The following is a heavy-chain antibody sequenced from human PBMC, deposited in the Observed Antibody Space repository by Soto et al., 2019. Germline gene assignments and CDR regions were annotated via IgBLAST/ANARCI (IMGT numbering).Heavy chain of an antibody. J-gene: IGHJ4*02. CDR3: AKGGGYDILTGEDY. CDR2: ISGSGGDT. Sequence: GSLRLSCAASGFTFSSYAMSWVRQAPGKGLEWFSGISGSGGDTYYADSVKGRFTISRDNSKNTLYLQMNSLRAEDTALYYCAKGGGYDILTGEDYWGQGTLVTVSS. CDR1: GFTFSSYA. D-gene: IGHD3-9*01. V-gene: IGHV3-23*01.